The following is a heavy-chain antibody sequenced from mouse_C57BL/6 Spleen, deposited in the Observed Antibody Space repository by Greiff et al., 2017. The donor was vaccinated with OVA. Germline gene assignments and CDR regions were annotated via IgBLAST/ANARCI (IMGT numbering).Heavy chain of an antibody. V-gene: IGHV5-16*01. CDR1: GFTFSDYY. CDR2: INYDGSST. D-gene: IGHD2-3*01. Sequence: EVQLVESEGGLVQPGSSMKLSCTASGFTFSDYYMAWVRQVPEKGLEWVANINYDGSSTYYLDSLKSRFIISRDNAKNILYLQMRSLKSEDTATYYCARDNGYYPFDYWGQGTTLTVSS. CDR3: ARDNGYYPFDY. J-gene: IGHJ2*01.